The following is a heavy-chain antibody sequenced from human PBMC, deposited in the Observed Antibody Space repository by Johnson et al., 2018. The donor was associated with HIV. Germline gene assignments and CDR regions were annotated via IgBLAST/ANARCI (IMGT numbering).Heavy chain of an antibody. CDR2: IGTAGDT. CDR3: AREWTYYYDRGGAFDI. J-gene: IGHJ3*02. V-gene: IGHV3-13*01. CDR1: GFTFSSYW. Sequence: EVQLVESGGGVVQPGGSLRLSCAASGFTFSSYWMSWVRQAPGKGLECVSAIGTAGDTYYPASVKGRFTISRENAKNSLYLQMDNLRAGDTAVYYCAREWTYYYDRGGAFDIWGQGTMVTVSS. D-gene: IGHD3-22*01.